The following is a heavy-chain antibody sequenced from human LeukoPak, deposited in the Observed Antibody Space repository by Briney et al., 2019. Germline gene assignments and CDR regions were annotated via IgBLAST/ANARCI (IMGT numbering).Heavy chain of an antibody. V-gene: IGHV4-59*01. J-gene: IGHJ5*02. CDR3: ARDPFHYYGSGGWFDP. CDR1: GGSISSYY. D-gene: IGHD3-10*01. Sequence: SETLSLTCTVSGGSISSYYWSWIRQPPGKGLEWIGYIYYSGSTNYNPSLKSRVTISVDTSKNQFSLKLSSVTTAGTAVYYCARDPFHYYGSGGWFDPWGQGTLVTVSS. CDR2: IYYSGST.